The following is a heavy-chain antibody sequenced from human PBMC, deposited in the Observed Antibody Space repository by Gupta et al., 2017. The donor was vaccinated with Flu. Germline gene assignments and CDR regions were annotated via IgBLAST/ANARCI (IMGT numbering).Heavy chain of an antibody. CDR3: ARDPLPDNSGYSIALFWYFDL. CDR2: INANGGSP. D-gene: IGHD3-22*01. CDR1: GFTFTKYG. J-gene: IGHJ2*01. Sequence: EVQLLESGGSSVQPGGSLRLSCVGSGFTFTKYGVSWVRQAPGKGLEWVSAINANGGSPYYSDSVKGRFTISRDNSRNTLYLQMNSLKADDTGVYFCARDPLPDNSGYSIALFWYFDLWGRGTPVTVSS. V-gene: IGHV3-23*01.